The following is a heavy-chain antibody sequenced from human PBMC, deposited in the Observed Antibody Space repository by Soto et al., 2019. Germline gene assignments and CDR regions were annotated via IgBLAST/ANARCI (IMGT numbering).Heavy chain of an antibody. Sequence: GGSLRLSCAASGFTVSSNYMSWVRQAPGKGLEWVSVIYSGGSTYYADSVKGRFTISRDNSKNTLYLQMNSLRAEDTAVYYCAKGHYYHYYMDVWGKGTTVTVSS. CDR3: AKGHYYHYYMDV. J-gene: IGHJ6*03. CDR1: GFTVSSNY. V-gene: IGHV3-66*01. CDR2: IYSGGST.